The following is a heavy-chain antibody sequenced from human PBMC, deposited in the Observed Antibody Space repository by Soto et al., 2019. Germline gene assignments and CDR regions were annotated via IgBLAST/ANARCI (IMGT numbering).Heavy chain of an antibody. Sequence: GPVLVKPTETLTLTCTVSGFSLRNARMGVSWIRQPPGKALEWLAHILSSDEKSYNTSLKGRVTLSKDTSKSQVVLTMTYVDPVDTATYFCARMLAVNYYYYYVDVWGEGTTVTVSS. CDR1: GFSLRNARMG. CDR3: ARMLAVNYYYYYVDV. J-gene: IGHJ6*03. D-gene: IGHD3-22*01. V-gene: IGHV2-26*01. CDR2: ILSSDEK.